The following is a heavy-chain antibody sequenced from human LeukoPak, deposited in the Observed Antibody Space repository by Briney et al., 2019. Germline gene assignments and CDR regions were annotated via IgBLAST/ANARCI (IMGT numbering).Heavy chain of an antibody. V-gene: IGHV1-8*03. CDR1: GYTFTSYD. CDR3: ARGAYDSSGYYYDGWFDP. J-gene: IGHJ5*02. CDR2: MNPNSGNT. Sequence: ASVKVSCKASGYTFTSYDINWVRQATGQGLEWMGWMNPNSGNTGYAQKFQGRVAITRSTSISTAYMELSSLRSEDTAVYYCARGAYDSSGYYYDGWFDPWGQGTLVTVSS. D-gene: IGHD3-22*01.